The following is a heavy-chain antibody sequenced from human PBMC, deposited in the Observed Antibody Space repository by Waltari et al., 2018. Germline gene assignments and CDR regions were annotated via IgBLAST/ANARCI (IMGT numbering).Heavy chain of an antibody. CDR2: IYYSGST. D-gene: IGHD6-13*01. J-gene: IGHJ4*02. V-gene: IGHV4-39*01. CDR1: GASISAGSYY. Sequence: QLQLQESGPGLVKPSENLSLSCNVSGASISAGSYYWGWIRQPPGKGLEGIGGIYYSGSTYYNPSLKSRVTISVDTSKNQFSLKLSSVTAADTAVYYCARLLGDWGQGTLVTVSS. CDR3: ARLLGD.